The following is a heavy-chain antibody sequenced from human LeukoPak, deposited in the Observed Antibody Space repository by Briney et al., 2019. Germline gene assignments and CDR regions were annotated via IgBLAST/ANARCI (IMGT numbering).Heavy chain of an antibody. CDR1: GGSISSGGYY. J-gene: IGHJ4*02. CDR3: ASVYYDFWSGYYSGSLARRGFDY. Sequence: PSGTLSLTCTVSGGSISSGGYYWSWIRQPPGKGLEWIGEINHSGSTNYNPSLKSRVTISVDTSKNQFSLKLSSVTAADTAVYYCASVYYDFWSGYYSGSLARRGFDYWGQGTLVTVSS. D-gene: IGHD3-3*01. CDR2: INHSGST. V-gene: IGHV4-39*07.